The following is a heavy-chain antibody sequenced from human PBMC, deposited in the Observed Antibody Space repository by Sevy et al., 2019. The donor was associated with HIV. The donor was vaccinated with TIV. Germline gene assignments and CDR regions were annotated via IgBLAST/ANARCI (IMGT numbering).Heavy chain of an antibody. D-gene: IGHD3-22*01. J-gene: IGHJ3*02. CDR2: ISGSGDST. Sequence: GGSLRLSFAASGFTFITYAMNWVRQAPGKGLEWVSTISGSGDSTYYADSVKGRFTISRDNSKNTLYLQMNSLRAADTALYYCARDHGESSGYYPLGAFDIWGQGTMVTVSS. CDR1: GFTFITYA. V-gene: IGHV3-23*01. CDR3: ARDHGESSGYYPLGAFDI.